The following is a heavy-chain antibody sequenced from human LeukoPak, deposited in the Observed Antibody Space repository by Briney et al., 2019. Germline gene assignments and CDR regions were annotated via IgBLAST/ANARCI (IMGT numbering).Heavy chain of an antibody. CDR3: ARDTGTRIPFVY. Sequence: SQTLSLTCAISGDCVSTNSAAWNWIRQSPSRGLQLLGRTFYRSRWYNDYAVSVKSLITINPDTSKNQLSLQLNSVTPEDTAVYYCARDTGTRIPFVYWGQRTLVTVSS. D-gene: IGHD1/OR15-1a*01. CDR1: GDCVSTNSAA. CDR2: TFYRSRWYN. J-gene: IGHJ4*02. V-gene: IGHV6-1*01.